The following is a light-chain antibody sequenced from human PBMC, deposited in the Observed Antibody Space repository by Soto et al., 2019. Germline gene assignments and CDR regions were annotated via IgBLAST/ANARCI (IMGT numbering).Light chain of an antibody. CDR1: SSDIGAYNY. CDR2: EVT. V-gene: IGLV2-14*01. CDR3: SLHTTYNTRV. J-gene: IGLJ1*01. Sequence: QSVLTQPASVSGSPGQSIAISCTGTSSDIGAYNYVSWYQQHPGKAPKLMIHEVTNRPSGVSDRFSGSKSGNTASLTISGLQADDEADYYCSLHTTYNTRVFGTGTKVTVL.